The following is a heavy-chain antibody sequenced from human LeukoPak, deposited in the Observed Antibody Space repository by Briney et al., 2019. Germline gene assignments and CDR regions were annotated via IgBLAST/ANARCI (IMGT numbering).Heavy chain of an antibody. CDR3: ARANRGGSSSSRKDFDY. J-gene: IGHJ4*02. D-gene: IGHD6-13*01. Sequence: GGSLRLSCAASGFTVSSNYMSWVRQAPGKGLEWVSVIYSGGSTYYADSVKGRFTISRDNAKNSLYLQMNSLRAEDTAVYYCARANRGGSSSSRKDFDYWGQGTLVTVSS. CDR1: GFTVSSNY. V-gene: IGHV3-66*01. CDR2: IYSGGST.